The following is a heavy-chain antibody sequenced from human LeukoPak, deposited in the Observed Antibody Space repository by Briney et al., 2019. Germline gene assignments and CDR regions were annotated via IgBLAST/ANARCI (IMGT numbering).Heavy chain of an antibody. D-gene: IGHD6-6*01. V-gene: IGHV3-21*01. CDR2: ISSSSSYI. CDR3: APLAGAARYGWAGDGLNWFDP. Sequence: GGSLRLSCAASGFTFSSYSMNWVRQAPGKGLEWVSSISSSSSYIYYADSVKGRFTISRDNAKNSLYLQMNSLRAEDTAVYYCAPLAGAARYGWAGDGLNWFDPWGQGTLVTVSS. CDR1: GFTFSSYS. J-gene: IGHJ5*02.